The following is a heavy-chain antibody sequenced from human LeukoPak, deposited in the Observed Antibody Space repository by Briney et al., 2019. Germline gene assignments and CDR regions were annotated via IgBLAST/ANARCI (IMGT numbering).Heavy chain of an antibody. CDR3: ARAVAVAVKNGMDV. V-gene: IGHV1-69*04. D-gene: IGHD6-19*01. CDR1: GGTFSSYA. J-gene: IGHJ6*02. CDR2: IIPILGIA. Sequence: ASVKVSCKASGGTFSSYAISWVRQAPGQGLEWMGRIIPILGIANYAQKFQGRVTITADKSTSTAYMELSSLRSEDTAVYYCARAVAVAVKNGMDVWGQGTTVTVSS.